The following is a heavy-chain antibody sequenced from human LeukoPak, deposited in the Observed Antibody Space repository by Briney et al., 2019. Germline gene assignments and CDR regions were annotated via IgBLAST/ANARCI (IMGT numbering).Heavy chain of an antibody. CDR2: ISSSSSTT. Sequence: PGGSLRLSCAASGFTFSSYSMNWVRQAPGKGLEWVSYISSSSSTTYYADSVKGRFTISRDNSKNTLYLQMNSLRAEDTAVYYCAKRVHSASWYAAFDYWGQGTLVAVSS. J-gene: IGHJ4*02. CDR1: GFTFSSYS. V-gene: IGHV3-48*01. CDR3: AKRVHSASWYAAFDY. D-gene: IGHD6-13*01.